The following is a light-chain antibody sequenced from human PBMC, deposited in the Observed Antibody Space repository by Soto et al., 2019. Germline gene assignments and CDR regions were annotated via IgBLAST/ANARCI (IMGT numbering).Light chain of an antibody. CDR2: GAS. J-gene: IGKJ4*01. Sequence: EIVLTQSPGTLSLSPGEGATLSCRASQSVSSNLAWYQQKPGQAPRLLIYGASRRATAIPDRFSGSGSGTDFTLTISRLEPGDFALYYCQYYGSPVTFGGGTKVDI. CDR1: QSVSSN. CDR3: QYYGSPVT. V-gene: IGKV3-20*01.